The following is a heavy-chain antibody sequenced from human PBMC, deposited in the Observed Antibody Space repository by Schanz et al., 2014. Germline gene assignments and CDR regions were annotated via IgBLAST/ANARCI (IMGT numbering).Heavy chain of an antibody. Sequence: QMQLQGSGPGLVKPSETLSLTCAVSGGSISTYYWSWVRQPPGKGLEWLAYVYYTGSANYNPSLKRRLTISVDTPKTQFSRGLSSVTAADTAVYYCARLGSPHCRTSNCHYDWFGPWDQGTLVTVSS. D-gene: IGHD2-15*01. CDR3: ARLGSPHCRTSNCHYDWFGP. V-gene: IGHV4-59*08. J-gene: IGHJ5*02. CDR2: VYYTGSA. CDR1: GGSISTYY.